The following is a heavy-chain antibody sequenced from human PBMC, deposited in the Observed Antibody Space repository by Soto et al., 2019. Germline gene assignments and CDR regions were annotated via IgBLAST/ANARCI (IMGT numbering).Heavy chain of an antibody. CDR1: GGTFSSYA. V-gene: IGHV1-69*13. CDR3: ARTGSGYSYGHKWFDP. Sequence: SVKVSCKASGGTFSSYAISWVRQAPGQGLEWMGGIIPIFGTANYAQKFQGRVTITADESTSTAYMELSSLRSEDTAVYYCARTGSGYSYGHKWFDPWGQGTLVTVSS. J-gene: IGHJ5*02. D-gene: IGHD5-18*01. CDR2: IIPIFGTA.